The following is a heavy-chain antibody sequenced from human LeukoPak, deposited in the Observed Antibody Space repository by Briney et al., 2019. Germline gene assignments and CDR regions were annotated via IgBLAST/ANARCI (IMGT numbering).Heavy chain of an antibody. V-gene: IGHV3-48*03. J-gene: IGHJ3*02. CDR2: ISRSGSTI. CDR3: ARDQPYGSGSYYNAAFDI. D-gene: IGHD3-10*01. Sequence: QAGGSLRLSCAASGFTFSSYEMNWVRQAPGKGLEWVSYISRSGSTIYYADSVKGRFTISRDNAKNSLYLQMNSLRAEDTAVYYCARDQPYGSGSYYNAAFDIWGQGTMVTVSS. CDR1: GFTFSSYE.